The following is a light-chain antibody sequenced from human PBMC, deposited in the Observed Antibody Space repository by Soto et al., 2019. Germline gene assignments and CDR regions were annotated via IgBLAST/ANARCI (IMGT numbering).Light chain of an antibody. CDR3: ITWDSGLRRGV. CDR2: DNN. CDR1: SSNIGNNY. V-gene: IGLV1-51*01. J-gene: IGLJ2*01. Sequence: QSVLTQPPSVSAAPGQKVTISCSGSSSNIGNNYVSWYLHLPGTAPKLLIYDNNKRPSGIPDRFSGSKSGTSATLAITGLQTGDEADYYCITWDSGLRRGVFGGGTKLTVL.